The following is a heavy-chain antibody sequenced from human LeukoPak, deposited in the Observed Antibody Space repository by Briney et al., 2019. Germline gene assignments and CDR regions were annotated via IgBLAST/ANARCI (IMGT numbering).Heavy chain of an antibody. CDR1: GYTLTELS. D-gene: IGHD3-10*01. Sequence: GASVKVSCKVSGYTLTELSMHWVRQAPGKGREWMGGFDPEDGETIYAQKFQGRVTMTEDTFTDTAYMELSSLRSEDTAVYYCAAQRRRFGEPYYGMDVWGQGTTVTVSS. J-gene: IGHJ6*02. CDR2: FDPEDGET. CDR3: AAQRRRFGEPYYGMDV. V-gene: IGHV1-24*01.